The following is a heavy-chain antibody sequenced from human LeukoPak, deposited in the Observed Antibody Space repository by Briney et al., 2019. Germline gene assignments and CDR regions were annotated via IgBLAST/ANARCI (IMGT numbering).Heavy chain of an antibody. D-gene: IGHD2-2*01. Sequence: SVKVSCKASGGTFSNHAISWVRQARGQGLEWMGGIIPIFDSAGYARKFQDRITIIADGSTNTAYMELYSLRPEDTAVYYCASGACSRTSCYSLDYWGQGTLVTVPS. CDR1: GGTFSNHA. J-gene: IGHJ4*02. V-gene: IGHV1-69*13. CDR3: ASGACSRTSCYSLDY. CDR2: IIPIFDSA.